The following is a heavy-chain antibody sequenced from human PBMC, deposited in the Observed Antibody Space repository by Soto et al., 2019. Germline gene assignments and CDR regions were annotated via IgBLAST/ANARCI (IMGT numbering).Heavy chain of an antibody. CDR2: ITWNSGYI. V-gene: IGHV3-9*01. CDR1: GFTFDDYA. D-gene: IGHD6-13*01. J-gene: IGHJ4*02. CDR3: VKDRAAGGLHYFDN. Sequence: EVQLVESGGGLVEPGRSLRLSCAASGFTFDDYAMHWVRQAPGKGREWVSGITWNSGYIGYADSVQGRFTISRDNAKNSLYLQMNSLRAEDTALYYCVKDRAAGGLHYFDNWGQGTLVTVSS.